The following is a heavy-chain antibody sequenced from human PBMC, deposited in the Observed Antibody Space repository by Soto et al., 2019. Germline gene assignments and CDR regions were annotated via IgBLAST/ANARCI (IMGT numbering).Heavy chain of an antibody. V-gene: IGHV3-11*01. Sequence: PGGSLRLSCAASGFTFSDYYMSWIRQAPGKGLEWVSYISSSGSTIYYADSVKGRFTISRGNAKNSLYLQMNSLRAEDTAVYYCARSHLYYDSSGYTDYWGQGTLVTVSS. CDR2: ISSSGSTI. CDR3: ARSHLYYDSSGYTDY. D-gene: IGHD3-22*01. J-gene: IGHJ4*02. CDR1: GFTFSDYY.